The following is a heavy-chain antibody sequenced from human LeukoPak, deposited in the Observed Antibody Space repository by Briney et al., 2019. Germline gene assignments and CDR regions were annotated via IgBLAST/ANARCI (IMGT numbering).Heavy chain of an antibody. Sequence: SETLSLTCTVSGGSISSSSYYWGWIRQPPGKGLEWIGSIYYSGSTYYNPSLKSRVTISVDTSKNQFSLKLSSVTAADTAVYYCASEHYYGSGSRYYYYYYYMDVWGKGTTVTVSS. CDR1: GGSISSSSYY. CDR2: IYYSGST. J-gene: IGHJ6*03. V-gene: IGHV4-39*07. D-gene: IGHD3-10*01. CDR3: ASEHYYGSGSRYYYYYYYMDV.